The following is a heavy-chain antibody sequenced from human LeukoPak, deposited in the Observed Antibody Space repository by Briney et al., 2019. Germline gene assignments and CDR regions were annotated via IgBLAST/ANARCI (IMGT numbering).Heavy chain of an antibody. CDR3: ARQGGANPGY. CDR2: IDPSDSYT. V-gene: IGHV5-10-1*01. J-gene: IGHJ4*02. Sequence: GESLKISCKGSGYSFTSYWISWVRQMPGKGLEWMGRIDPSDSYTNYSPSFEGHVTISADRSTNTAYLQWSSLKASDTAMYYCARQGGANPGYWGQGPLVTVSS. CDR1: GYSFTSYW. D-gene: IGHD1-26*01.